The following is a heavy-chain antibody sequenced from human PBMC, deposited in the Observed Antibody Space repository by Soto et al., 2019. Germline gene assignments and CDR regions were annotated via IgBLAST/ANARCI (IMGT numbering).Heavy chain of an antibody. Sequence: QVQLVQSGAEVKKPGASVKVSCKASGYTFTSYAISWVRQAPGQGLEWMGWISAYNGNTNYAQKLQGRVTMTTDTATRTAYTEPRSLRSDATAVYCCARDAPPADYWGQGTLVTASS. CDR1: GYTFTSYA. V-gene: IGHV1-18*01. CDR3: ARDAPPADY. CDR2: ISAYNGNT. J-gene: IGHJ4*02.